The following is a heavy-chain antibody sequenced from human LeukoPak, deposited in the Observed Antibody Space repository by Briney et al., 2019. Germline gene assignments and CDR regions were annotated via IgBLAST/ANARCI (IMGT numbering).Heavy chain of an antibody. CDR2: ISYDGRNK. CDR1: GFTFSAYW. J-gene: IGHJ5*02. V-gene: IGHV3-30-3*01. D-gene: IGHD2-2*01. Sequence: GGSLRLSCAASGFTFSAYWMSWVRQAPGKGLEWVAVISYDGRNKYYADSVKGRFTISRDNSKNTLYVQMNSLRSEDTAVYYCATGVPASLNWFDPWGQGTLVTVSS. CDR3: ATGVPASLNWFDP.